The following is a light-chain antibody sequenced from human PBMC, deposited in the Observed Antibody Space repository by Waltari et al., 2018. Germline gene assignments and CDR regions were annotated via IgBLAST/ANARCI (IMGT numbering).Light chain of an antibody. CDR1: NSNIGDNT. J-gene: IGLJ2*01. Sequence: QSGLTQPPSASGTPGQRVTISCSGSNSNIGDNTVNWYQMLPGTAPKPLIYTNYQRPSGVPDRFSASKSGTSASLAITGLQSEDEALYYCAAWDDTLNGPVFGGGTQVTVL. CDR3: AAWDDTLNGPV. CDR2: TNY. V-gene: IGLV1-44*01.